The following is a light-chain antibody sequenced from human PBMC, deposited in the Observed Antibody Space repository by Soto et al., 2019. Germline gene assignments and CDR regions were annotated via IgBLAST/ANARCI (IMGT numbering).Light chain of an antibody. CDR3: SSYTRSSTWV. CDR1: SSDVGGYNY. V-gene: IGLV2-14*01. CDR2: DVS. J-gene: IGLJ3*02. Sequence: QSALTQPASVSWSPGQSITISCTGTSSDVGGYNYVSWYQRHPGKAPKLMIYDVSNRPSGVSYRFSGSKSGNTASLTISGLQAEDEADYYCSSYTRSSTWVFGGGTKLTVL.